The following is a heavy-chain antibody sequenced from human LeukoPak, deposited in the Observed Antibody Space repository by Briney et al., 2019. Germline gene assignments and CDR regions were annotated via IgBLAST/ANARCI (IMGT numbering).Heavy chain of an antibody. CDR2: IYSSGTT. CDR1: GGSITSYY. J-gene: IGHJ4*02. CDR3: ARDCYYDSTGYEGPFDY. D-gene: IGHD3-22*01. Sequence: SETLSLTCTVSGGSITSYYWSWIRQPAGKGLEWIGRIYSSGTTNYNPSLKSRVTMSLDTSKNQFSLNLSSVTAADTAVYYCARDCYYDSTGYEGPFDYWAREPWSPSPQ. V-gene: IGHV4-4*07.